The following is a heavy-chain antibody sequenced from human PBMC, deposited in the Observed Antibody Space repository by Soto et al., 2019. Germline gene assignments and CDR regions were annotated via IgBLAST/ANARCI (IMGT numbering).Heavy chain of an antibody. V-gene: IGHV3-33*01. CDR1: GFTFSSYG. J-gene: IGHJ4*02. CDR3: ARERGQIDY. CDR2: IWHDGSNQ. Sequence: QVQLVESGGGVVQPGRSLRLSCAASGFTFSSYGMQWVRQAPGKGLEWVAVIWHDGSNQYYADSVKGRFTISRDNSNNTLYLQLNSLRDEDTAVYYCARERGQIDYWGQGTLVTVSS.